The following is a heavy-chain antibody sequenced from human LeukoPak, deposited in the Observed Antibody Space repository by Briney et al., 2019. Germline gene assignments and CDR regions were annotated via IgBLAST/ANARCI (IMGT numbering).Heavy chain of an antibody. Sequence: GGSLRLSCAASGFTFSSYSMNWVRQAPGKGLEWVSSISSSSSYIYYADSVKGRFTISRDNAKNSLYLQMNSLRAEDTAVYYCARDVDTAMVAGDAFDIWGQGTMVTVSS. D-gene: IGHD5-18*01. CDR2: ISSSSSYI. J-gene: IGHJ3*02. CDR3: ARDVDTAMVAGDAFDI. CDR1: GFTFSSYS. V-gene: IGHV3-21*01.